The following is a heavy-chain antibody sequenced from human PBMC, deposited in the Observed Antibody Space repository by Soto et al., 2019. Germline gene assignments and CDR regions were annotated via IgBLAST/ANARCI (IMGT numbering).Heavy chain of an antibody. J-gene: IGHJ4*02. CDR2: ISAYNGNT. D-gene: IGHD6-19*01. V-gene: IGHV1-18*01. CDR1: GYTFTSYG. CDR3: ARTGGIGVAGSNCGY. Sequence: ASVKVSGKASGYTFTSYGISWVRQAPGQGLEWMGWISAYNGNTNYAQKLQGRVAMTTDTSTSTAYMELRSLRSDDTTVYYCARTGGIGVAGSNCGYWRQGPLGTASS.